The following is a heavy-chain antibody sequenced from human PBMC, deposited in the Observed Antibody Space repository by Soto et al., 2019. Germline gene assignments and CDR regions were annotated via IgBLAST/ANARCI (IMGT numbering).Heavy chain of an antibody. CDR3: ARVYPGSGWPYHYYGMDV. Sequence: EVQLVESGGGLVQPGGSLRLSCVASGFTFSSYWMSWVRQAPGKGLEWVANINHDGSEKYYVDSVKDRFTISRDNAKNSLYLQMNSLRAEDSAVYYCARVYPGSGWPYHYYGMDVWGQGTTVTVSS. CDR1: GFTFSSYW. D-gene: IGHD6-19*01. V-gene: IGHV3-7*01. J-gene: IGHJ6*02. CDR2: INHDGSEK.